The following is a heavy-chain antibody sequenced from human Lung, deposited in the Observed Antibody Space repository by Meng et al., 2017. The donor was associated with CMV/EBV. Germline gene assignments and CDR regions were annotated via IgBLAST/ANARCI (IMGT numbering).Heavy chain of an antibody. Sequence: GESLKISCVGSGFTFSDYGMHWVRQAPGKGLEWVTFIRNDETNKYYADSVKGRFTISRDNSKNTLHLEMNSLRPEDTAVYYCAKDGGGNWWNTVQIRGQGTTVTVSS. CDR3: AKDGGGNWWNTVQI. J-gene: IGHJ6*02. V-gene: IGHV3-30*02. CDR2: IRNDETNK. CDR1: GFTFSDYG. D-gene: IGHD2-21*01.